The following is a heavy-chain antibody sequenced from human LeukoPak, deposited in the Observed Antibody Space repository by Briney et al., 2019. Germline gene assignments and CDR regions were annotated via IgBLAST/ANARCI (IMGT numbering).Heavy chain of an antibody. V-gene: IGHV1-2*02. J-gene: IGHJ4*02. CDR1: GYTFTGYY. CDR3: AREYNDILTGYYFDY. D-gene: IGHD3-9*01. CDR2: IDPDSGGT. Sequence: ASVKVSCKASGYTFTGYYMHWLRQAPGQGLEWMGWIDPDSGGTNYAQKFQGRVTMTRDTFISTAYMELSRLRSDDTAVYYCAREYNDILTGYYFDYWGQGTLVTVSS.